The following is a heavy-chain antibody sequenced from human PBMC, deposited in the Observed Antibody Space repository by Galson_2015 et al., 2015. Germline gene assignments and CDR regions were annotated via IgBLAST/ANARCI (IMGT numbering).Heavy chain of an antibody. J-gene: IGHJ6*02. Sequence: SLRLSCAASGFTFSSYGMHWVRQAPGKGLEWVAVIWYDGSNKYYADSVKGRFTISRDNSKNTLYLQMNSLRAEDTAVYYCARDGGLYYGSGRMDVWGQGTTVTVSS. D-gene: IGHD3-10*01. V-gene: IGHV3-33*01. CDR1: GFTFSSYG. CDR3: ARDGGLYYGSGRMDV. CDR2: IWYDGSNK.